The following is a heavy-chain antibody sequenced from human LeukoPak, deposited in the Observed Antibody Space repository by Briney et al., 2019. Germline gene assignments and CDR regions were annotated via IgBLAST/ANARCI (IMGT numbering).Heavy chain of an antibody. CDR3: ARLSGTSGTTSRVLDY. D-gene: IGHD1-1*01. CDR1: GFTFTTYA. Sequence: GGSLRLSCAASGFTFTTYAMIWVRRAPGTGLEWVSGISGSGDATYYADSVKGRFTISRDNSENTVYLQVKSLRADDTAVYYCARLSGTSGTTSRVLDYWGQGALVTVSS. J-gene: IGHJ4*02. CDR2: ISGSGDAT. V-gene: IGHV3-23*01.